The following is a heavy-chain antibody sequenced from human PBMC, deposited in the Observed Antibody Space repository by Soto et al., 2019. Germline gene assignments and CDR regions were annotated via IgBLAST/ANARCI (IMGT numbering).Heavy chain of an antibody. CDR3: ARGHTMVRGVIKASGRGPGYMDV. CDR2: INHSGST. V-gene: IGHV4-34*01. CDR1: GGSFSGYY. J-gene: IGHJ6*03. Sequence: SETLSLTCAVYGGSFSGYYWSWIRQPPGKGLEWIGEINHSGSTNYDPSLKSRVTISVDTSKNQFSLKLSSVTAADTAVYYCARGHTMVRGVIKASGRGPGYMDVWGKGTTVT. D-gene: IGHD3-10*01.